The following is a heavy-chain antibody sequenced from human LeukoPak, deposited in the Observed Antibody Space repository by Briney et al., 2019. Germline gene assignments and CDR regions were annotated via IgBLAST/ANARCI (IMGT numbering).Heavy chain of an antibody. CDR3: ARVGRDGYSRASDSFDI. J-gene: IGHJ3*02. D-gene: IGHD5-24*01. Sequence: PSETLSLTCTVSGGSISSSTNYWGWIRQPPGKGLEWIGSIYYSGITYYNPSLKSRVTVSVDTSKNQFSLKLSSVTAADTAVYYCARVGRDGYSRASDSFDIWGQGTVVTVSS. CDR1: GGSISSSTNY. V-gene: IGHV4-39*07. CDR2: IYYSGIT.